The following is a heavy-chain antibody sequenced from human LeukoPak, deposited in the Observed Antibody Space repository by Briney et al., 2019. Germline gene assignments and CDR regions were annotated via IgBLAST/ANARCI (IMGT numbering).Heavy chain of an antibody. CDR3: ARENSGSYREFDY. D-gene: IGHD1-26*01. V-gene: IGHV4-4*07. Sequence: PSETLSLTCTVSGGSISSYYWSWLRQPAGKGLERIGRIYTSGSTNYNPSLKSRVTMSVDTSKNQFSLRLSSVTAADTAVLYCARENSGSYREFDYWGQGTLVTVSS. CDR2: IYTSGST. J-gene: IGHJ4*02. CDR1: GGSISSYY.